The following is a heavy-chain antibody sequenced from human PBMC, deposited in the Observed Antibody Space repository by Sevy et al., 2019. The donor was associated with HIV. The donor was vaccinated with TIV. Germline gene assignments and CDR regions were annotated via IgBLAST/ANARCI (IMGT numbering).Heavy chain of an antibody. J-gene: IGHJ5*02. D-gene: IGHD3-10*01. CDR2: IGAYNGNR. CDR3: ARLSTVRGEFNWFDP. V-gene: IGHV1-18*01. Sequence: ASVKVSCKASGYTFDSFGISWVRQAPGQGLEWMGWIGAYNGNRKYAQKFDDRVTMTTDTSTNTAYMELRSLRFDDTAVYFCARLSTVRGEFNWFDPWGQGTLVTVSS. CDR1: GYTFDSFG.